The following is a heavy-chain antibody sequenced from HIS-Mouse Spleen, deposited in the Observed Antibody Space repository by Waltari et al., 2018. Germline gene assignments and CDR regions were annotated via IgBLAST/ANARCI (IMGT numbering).Heavy chain of an antibody. V-gene: IGHV4-34*01. J-gene: IGHJ3*02. Sequence: QVQLQQWGAGLLKPSETLSLTCAVYGGSFSGYYLSWIRQPPGKGLEWIGEIHHSGTTNYNPPLKSRVTISVDTSKNHFSLKLSSVTAADTAVYYCARGLTIVGATLEAFDIWGQGTMVTVSS. CDR2: IHHSGTT. D-gene: IGHD1-26*01. CDR1: GGSFSGYY. CDR3: ARGLTIVGATLEAFDI.